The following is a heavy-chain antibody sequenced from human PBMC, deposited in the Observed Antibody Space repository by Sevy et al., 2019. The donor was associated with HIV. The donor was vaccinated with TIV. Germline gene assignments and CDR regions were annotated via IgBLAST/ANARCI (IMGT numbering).Heavy chain of an antibody. Sequence: SETLSLTCTVSGDSVSGGNYYWSWIRQPPGKGLEGIGYIYYSGSTNYNPSLKSRVTISIDTSKNQFSLRLTSVTAADTAVYYWARGLFDYWGQGTLVTVSS. V-gene: IGHV4-61*01. J-gene: IGHJ4*02. CDR3: ARGLFDY. CDR2: IYYSGST. CDR1: GDSVSGGNYY.